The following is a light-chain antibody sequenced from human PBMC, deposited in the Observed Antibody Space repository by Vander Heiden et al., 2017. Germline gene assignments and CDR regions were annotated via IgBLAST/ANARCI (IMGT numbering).Light chain of an antibody. CDR3: QQRSNWPLT. CDR2: DAS. Sequence: EIVLTQSPATLSLSPGERATLSCRASQSVSSYLAWYQQKPGQAPRLLIFDASNRATGIPARFSGSRSGTDFTLTISSLEPEDFALYHCQQRSNWPLTFGGGTKVEIK. CDR1: QSVSSY. V-gene: IGKV3-11*01. J-gene: IGKJ4*01.